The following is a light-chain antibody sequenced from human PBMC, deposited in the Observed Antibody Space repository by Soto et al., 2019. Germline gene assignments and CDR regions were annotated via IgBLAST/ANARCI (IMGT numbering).Light chain of an antibody. CDR2: GAS. J-gene: IGKJ2*01. V-gene: IGKV3-20*01. CDR3: QQHGSSPYT. CDR1: QSLTNNY. Sequence: EIVLTQSPGTLSLSPGERATLSCRTSQSLTNNYLAWYQQKPGQAPRLLISGASSRATGIPDRFSGSGSGTEFTLTISRLEPEDFAVYYCQQHGSSPYTFGQGTKLEIK.